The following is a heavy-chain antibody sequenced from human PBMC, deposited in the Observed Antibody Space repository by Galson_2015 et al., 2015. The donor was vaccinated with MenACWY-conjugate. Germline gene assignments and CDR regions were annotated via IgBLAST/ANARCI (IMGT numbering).Heavy chain of an antibody. Sequence: QSGAEVKKPGESLTISCRGSGFSFNSFWIGWVRQMPGKGLERMGIIYPGDSDTRYSPSFQGQVTISADKSINTAYVQWRSLKASDTAMYYCATRGVSSTSPFDYWGQGTLVTVSS. V-gene: IGHV5-51*01. CDR1: GFSFNSFW. J-gene: IGHJ4*02. CDR2: IYPGDSDT. CDR3: ATRGVSSTSPFDY. D-gene: IGHD2-2*01.